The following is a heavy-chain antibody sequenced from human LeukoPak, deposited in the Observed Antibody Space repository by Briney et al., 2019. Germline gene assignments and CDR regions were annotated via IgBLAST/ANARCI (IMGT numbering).Heavy chain of an antibody. CDR2: IKQDGNER. V-gene: IGHV3-7*01. Sequence: PGGSPRLFWGASGVSMSGNWLSWVRQALGKGLEEGANIKQDGNERPYADSGKGRFTISRDNAQNSLYLQMNSLRAEETAVYDCARVFGAYDSIDCWGQGTLVTVS. CDR1: GVSMSGNW. CDR3: ARVFGAYDSIDC. D-gene: IGHD5-12*01. J-gene: IGHJ4*02.